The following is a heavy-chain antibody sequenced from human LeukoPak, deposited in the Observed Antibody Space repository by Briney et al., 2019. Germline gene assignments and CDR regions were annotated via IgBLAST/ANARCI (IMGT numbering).Heavy chain of an antibody. V-gene: IGHV3-21*01. CDR1: GFTFSSYS. CDR3: ARDPRGYSYGHDY. CDR2: ISSSSSYI. Sequence: GGSLRLSCAASGFTFSSYSMNWVRQAPGKGLEWVSSISSSSSYIYYADSVKGRFTITRDNAKNSLYLQMNSLRAEDTAVYYCARDPRGYSYGHDYWGQGTLVTVSS. D-gene: IGHD5-18*01. J-gene: IGHJ4*02.